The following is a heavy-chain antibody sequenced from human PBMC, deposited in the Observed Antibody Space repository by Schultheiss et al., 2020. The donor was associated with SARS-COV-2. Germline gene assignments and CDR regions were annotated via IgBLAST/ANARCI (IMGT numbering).Heavy chain of an antibody. CDR2: ISSSSSYI. V-gene: IGHV3-21*05. Sequence: GGSLRLSCAASGFTFSSYSMNWVRQAPGKGLEWVSYISSSSSYIYYADSVKGRFTISRDNAKNSLYLQMNSLRAEDTAVYYCARDALKKALKIGYSSNPRWFDPWGQGTLVTVSS. D-gene: IGHD6-13*01. CDR3: ARDALKKALKIGYSSNPRWFDP. CDR1: GFTFSSYS. J-gene: IGHJ5*02.